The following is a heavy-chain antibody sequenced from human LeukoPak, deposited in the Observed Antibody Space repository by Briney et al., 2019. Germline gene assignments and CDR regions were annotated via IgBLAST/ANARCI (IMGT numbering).Heavy chain of an antibody. CDR2: IYYSGST. CDR3: ARDKGRGYSYGNFDY. J-gene: IGHJ4*02. D-gene: IGHD5-18*01. V-gene: IGHV4-59*01. CDR1: GGSISSYY. Sequence: KPSETLSLTCTVSGGSISSYYWSWIRQPPGKGLEWIGYIYYSGSTNYNPSLKSRVTISVDTSKNQFSLKLSPVTAADTAVYYCARDKGRGYSYGNFDYWGQGALVTVSS.